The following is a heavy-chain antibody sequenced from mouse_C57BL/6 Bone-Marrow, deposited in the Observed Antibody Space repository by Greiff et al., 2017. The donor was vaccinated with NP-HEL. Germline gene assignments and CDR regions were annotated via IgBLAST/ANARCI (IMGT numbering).Heavy chain of an antibody. CDR3: TRWTTVVATGYFDV. D-gene: IGHD1-1*01. CDR1: GYTFTDYE. CDR2: IDPETGGT. Sequence: VKLMESGAELVRPGASVTLSCKASGYTFTDYEMHWVKQTPVHGLEWIGAIDPETGGTAYNQKFTGKAILTADKSSSTAYMELRSLTSEDSAGYYGTRWTTVVATGYFDVWGTGTTVTVSS. J-gene: IGHJ1*03. V-gene: IGHV1-15*01.